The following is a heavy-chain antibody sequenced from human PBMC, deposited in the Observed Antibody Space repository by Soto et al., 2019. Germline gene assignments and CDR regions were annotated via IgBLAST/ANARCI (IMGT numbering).Heavy chain of an antibody. J-gene: IGHJ4*02. CDR2: IYYSGST. V-gene: IGHV4-31*04. D-gene: IGHD3-16*01. CDR3: VTNRGDYDGSFFAR. CDR1: GASISSGGSY. Sequence: QVRLQESGPGPVKPAETLSLTCSVSGASISSGGSYWTWIRQHPGKGLEWLGYIYYSGSTKYNPSLESRVTMALDMSKNLFSLRLKSVTAADTAVYYCVTNRGDYDGSFFARWGQGTQVTVSS.